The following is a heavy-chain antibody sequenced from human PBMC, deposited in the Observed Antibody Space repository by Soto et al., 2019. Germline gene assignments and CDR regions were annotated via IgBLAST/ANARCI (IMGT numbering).Heavy chain of an antibody. Sequence: QVQLVESGGGVVQPGKSLRLSCAASGFAFSGYGMHWVRQAPGKGLEWVALISYNGSDKYYTDSVKGRFTISRDNSKNTLFLQMNSLRAEDTAVYYCAKGPRGSYCSITACLFRNDFWGRGALVAVSS. D-gene: IGHD2-2*01. CDR3: AKGPRGSYCSITACLFRNDF. J-gene: IGHJ4*02. V-gene: IGHV3-30*18. CDR2: ISYNGSDK. CDR1: GFAFSGYG.